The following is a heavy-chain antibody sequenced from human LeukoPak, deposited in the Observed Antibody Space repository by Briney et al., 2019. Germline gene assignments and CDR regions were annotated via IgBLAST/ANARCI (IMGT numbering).Heavy chain of an antibody. Sequence: QPGGSLRLSCAASGFTFDDYAMHWVRQAPGKGLEWVSLISGDGGSTYYADSVKGRFTISRDNSKNSLYLQMNSLRTEDTALYYCAEIQAFHAYYYDSSGYHDFDYWGQGTLVTVSS. D-gene: IGHD3-22*01. J-gene: IGHJ4*02. CDR3: AEIQAFHAYYYDSSGYHDFDY. V-gene: IGHV3-43*02. CDR2: ISGDGGST. CDR1: GFTFDDYA.